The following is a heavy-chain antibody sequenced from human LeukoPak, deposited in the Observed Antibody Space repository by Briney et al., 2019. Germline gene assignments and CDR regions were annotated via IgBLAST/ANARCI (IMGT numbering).Heavy chain of an antibody. CDR2: ISSSSSYI. J-gene: IGHJ4*02. D-gene: IGHD3-16*01. Sequence: GGSLRLSCAASGFTFSSYSMNWVRQAPGKGLEWVSSISSSSSYIYYADSVKGRFTISRDNAKNSLYLQMNSLRAEDTAVYYCARDAITFGGATFDYWGQGTLVTVSS. V-gene: IGHV3-21*01. CDR3: ARDAITFGGATFDY. CDR1: GFTFSSYS.